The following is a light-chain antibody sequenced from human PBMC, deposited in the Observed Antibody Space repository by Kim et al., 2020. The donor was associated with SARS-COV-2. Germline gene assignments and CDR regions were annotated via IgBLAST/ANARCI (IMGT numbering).Light chain of an antibody. Sequence: GQRVTISCCGSSSNIGRNNECGYRQLPGAAPKLLFYRNNQRPSGVPDRVSGSKSGTGGSRAISGLRSEDEDDYYGAAWDDSLSGRVLGGGTQLTVL. CDR3: AAWDDSLSGRV. V-gene: IGLV1-47*01. CDR2: RNN. CDR1: SSNIGRNN. J-gene: IGLJ3*02.